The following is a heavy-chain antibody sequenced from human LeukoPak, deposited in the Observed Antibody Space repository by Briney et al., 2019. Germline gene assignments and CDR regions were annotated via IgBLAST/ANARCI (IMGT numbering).Heavy chain of an antibody. CDR2: ISGSGGST. CDR3: AKRTVYYDILTGHPDY. CDR1: GFTFSSYA. Sequence: PGGSLRLSCAASGFTFSSYAMSWVRQAPGKGLEWVSAISGSGGSTYYADSVKGRFTISRDNSKNTLYLQMNSLRAEDTAVYYCAKRTVYYDILTGHPDYWGQGTLVTVSS. J-gene: IGHJ4*02. D-gene: IGHD3-9*01. V-gene: IGHV3-23*01.